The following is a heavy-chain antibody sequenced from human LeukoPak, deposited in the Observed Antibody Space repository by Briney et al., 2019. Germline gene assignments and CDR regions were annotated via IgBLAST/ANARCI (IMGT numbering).Heavy chain of an antibody. CDR1: GFIFSNSW. Sequence: GGSLRLSCAASGFIFSNSWMHWVRQAPGKGLEWVSVIYSCGSTYYADSVKGRFTISRDNSKNTLYLQVNSLRAEDTAVYYCAKGGKWDVTPFDYWGQGTLVTVSS. D-gene: IGHD1-26*01. CDR3: AKGGKWDVTPFDY. CDR2: IYSCGST. J-gene: IGHJ4*02. V-gene: IGHV3-53*01.